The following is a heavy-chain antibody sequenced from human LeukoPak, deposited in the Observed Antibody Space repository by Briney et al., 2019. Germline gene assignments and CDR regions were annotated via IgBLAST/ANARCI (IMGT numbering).Heavy chain of an antibody. CDR1: GDSISSYY. V-gene: IGHV4-59*01. CDR3: ARTTIFGVVITNFDP. Sequence: SETLFLTCTVPGDSISSYYWSSLRQPPGKGLEGDGYIYYSGSTNYNPSLKRRLTISVDTSKNQFSLKLSAVTAADTAVYYCARTTIFGVVITNFDPWGQGTLVTVSS. CDR2: IYYSGST. J-gene: IGHJ5*02. D-gene: IGHD3-3*01.